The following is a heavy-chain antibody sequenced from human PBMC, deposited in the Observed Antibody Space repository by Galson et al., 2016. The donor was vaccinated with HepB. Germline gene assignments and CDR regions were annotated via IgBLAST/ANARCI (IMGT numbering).Heavy chain of an antibody. CDR3: ARGGGGTYLENYYYGMDV. Sequence: SVKVSCKASGYNFHNYPISWVRQAPGQGLEWMGWISAYNGYTNYAQKLQGRVTMTTHTSTSTVYMELRSLRSDDTAVYYCARGGGGTYLENYYYGMDVWGQGTTVTVSS. CDR2: ISAYNGYT. CDR1: GYNFHNYP. J-gene: IGHJ6*02. D-gene: IGHD1-26*01. V-gene: IGHV1-18*01.